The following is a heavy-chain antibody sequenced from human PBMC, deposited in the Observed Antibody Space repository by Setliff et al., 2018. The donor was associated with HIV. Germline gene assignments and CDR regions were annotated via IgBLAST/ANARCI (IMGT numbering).Heavy chain of an antibody. D-gene: IGHD6-13*01. CDR3: ARGVAAAGL. CDR2: IHYSGSS. V-gene: IGHV4-31*02. Sequence: SETLSLTCTVSGDSISSGGYYWSWIRQHPGKGLEWIGYIHYSGSSYYNPSLRSRVTISVDTSKNQFSLKLSSVTAADTAVYYCARGVAAAGLWGQGTLVTSPQ. CDR1: GDSISSGGYY. J-gene: IGHJ4*02.